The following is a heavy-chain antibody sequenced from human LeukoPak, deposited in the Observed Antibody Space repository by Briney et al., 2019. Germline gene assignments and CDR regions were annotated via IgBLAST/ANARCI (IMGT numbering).Heavy chain of an antibody. D-gene: IGHD5-18*01. CDR1: GGSISSYY. CDR3: ARVFGYSYGHYYYYYMDV. J-gene: IGHJ6*03. V-gene: IGHV4-59*01. Sequence: SETLSLTCTVSGGSISSYYWSWFRQPPGKGLDWIGYIYYSGSTNYNPSLKSRVTISVDTSKNQFSLKLSSVTAADTAVYYCARVFGYSYGHYYYYYMDVWGKGTTVTVSS. CDR2: IYYSGST.